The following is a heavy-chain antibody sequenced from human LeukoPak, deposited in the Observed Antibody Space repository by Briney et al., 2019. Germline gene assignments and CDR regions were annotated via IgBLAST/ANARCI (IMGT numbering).Heavy chain of an antibody. CDR3: ARKGSWDRRWFDP. D-gene: IGHD6-13*01. J-gene: IGHJ5*02. CDR1: GGSISSSNW. CDR2: IYHSGST. V-gene: IGHV4-4*02. Sequence: PSGTLSLTCAVSGGSISSSNWWSWVRQPPGKGLEWIGEIYHSGSTNYNPSLKSRVTISVDKSKNQFSLKLSSVTAADTAVYYCARKGSWDRRWFDPWGQGTLVTVSS.